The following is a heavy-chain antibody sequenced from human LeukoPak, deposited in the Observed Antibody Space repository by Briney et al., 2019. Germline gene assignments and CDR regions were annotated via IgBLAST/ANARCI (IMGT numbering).Heavy chain of an antibody. CDR3: AKEHTQTYYYDSSGYYFDY. Sequence: PGGSLRLSCAASGFTFSSYGMHWVRQAPGKGLEWVAVISYDGSDKYYADSVKGRFTISRDNSKNTLYLQMNSLRAEDTAVYYCAKEHTQTYYYDSSGYYFDYWGQGTLVTVSS. J-gene: IGHJ4*02. CDR1: GFTFSSYG. CDR2: ISYDGSDK. D-gene: IGHD3-22*01. V-gene: IGHV3-30*18.